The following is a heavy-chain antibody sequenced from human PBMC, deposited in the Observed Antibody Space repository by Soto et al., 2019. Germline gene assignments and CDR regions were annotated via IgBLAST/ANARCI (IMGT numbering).Heavy chain of an antibody. Sequence: QITLKESGPTLVKPTQTLTLTCTFSGFSLSTSGVGVGWIRQPPGKALEWLALIYWDDDKRYSPSLKSRLTITKDTSKNQVVRTMTNMDPVDTATYYCAHSHSITMVRGVIIPYFDYWGQGTLVTVSS. CDR3: AHSHSITMVRGVIIPYFDY. D-gene: IGHD3-10*01. V-gene: IGHV2-5*02. J-gene: IGHJ4*02. CDR2: IYWDDDK. CDR1: GFSLSTSGVG.